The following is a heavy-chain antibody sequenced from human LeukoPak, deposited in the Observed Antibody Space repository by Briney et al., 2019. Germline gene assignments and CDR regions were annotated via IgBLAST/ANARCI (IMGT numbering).Heavy chain of an antibody. CDR2: IYISGST. V-gene: IGHV4-4*09. D-gene: IGHD7-27*01. J-gene: IGHJ5*02. Sequence: SETLSLTCTVSGGSISSYYWSWIRQPPGKGLEWIGYIYISGSTNYHPFLKSRVTISVDTSKNQFSLKRSSVTATDTSVYSCARRWGSTNWFDPWGQGTLVTVSS. CDR3: ARRWGSTNWFDP. CDR1: GGSISSYY.